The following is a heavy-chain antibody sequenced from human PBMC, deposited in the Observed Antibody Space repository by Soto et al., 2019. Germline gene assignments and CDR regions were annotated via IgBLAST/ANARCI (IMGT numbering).Heavy chain of an antibody. J-gene: IGHJ4*02. CDR1: GGTFGNYA. Sequence: QVHLVQSGAEVKKPGSSVKVSCKASGGTFGNYAISWVRQAPGQGLEWMGGIVPIFTAPNYAQKFQGRVTITADKYTNTVYMELSSLRSEDTAVYYCAREGFSGSYLAYWGQGTLVTVSS. V-gene: IGHV1-69*06. CDR3: AREGFSGSYLAY. D-gene: IGHD1-26*01. CDR2: IVPIFTAP.